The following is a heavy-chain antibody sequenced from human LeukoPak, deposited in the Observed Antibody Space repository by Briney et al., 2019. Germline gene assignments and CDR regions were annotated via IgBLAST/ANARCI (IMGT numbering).Heavy chain of an antibody. J-gene: IGHJ4*02. CDR2: ISGSGGNT. CDR1: GFTFSSYA. V-gene: IGHV3-23*01. CDR3: ARDSSESSGYQFDY. D-gene: IGHD3-22*01. Sequence: GGSLRLSCAASGFTFSSYAMSWVRQAPGKGLEWVSGISGSGGNTYYADTVKGRFTISRDNSKNTLYLQMNSLRGEDTAVYYCARDSSESSGYQFDYWGQGTLVTVSS.